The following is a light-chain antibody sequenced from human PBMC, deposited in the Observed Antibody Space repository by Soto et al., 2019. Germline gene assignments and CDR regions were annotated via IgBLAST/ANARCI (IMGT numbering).Light chain of an antibody. CDR3: SSYTPSSTVV. CDR2: AVT. CDR1: SSDVGGYDY. V-gene: IGLV2-14*03. J-gene: IGLJ2*01. Sequence: QSALTQPASVSGSPGQSITISCTGSSSDVGGYDYVCWYQQYPGKAPKLIIYAVTDRPSGVSNRFSGSKSGNTASLIISGLQAEDEAEYYCSSYTPSSTVVFGGGTQLTVL.